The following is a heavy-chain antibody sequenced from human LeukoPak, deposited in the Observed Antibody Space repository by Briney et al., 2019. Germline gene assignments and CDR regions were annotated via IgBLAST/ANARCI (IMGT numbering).Heavy chain of an antibody. CDR3: ATSGYDSSRSYYYYGMDV. J-gene: IGHJ6*02. Sequence: ASVKVSCKVSGYTLTELSMHWVRQAPGKGLEWMGGFDPEDGETIYAQKFQGRVTMTEDTSTDTAYMELSSLRSEDTAVYYCATSGYDSSRSYYYYGMDVWGQGTTVTVSS. CDR2: FDPEDGET. CDR1: GYTLTELS. V-gene: IGHV1-24*01. D-gene: IGHD3-22*01.